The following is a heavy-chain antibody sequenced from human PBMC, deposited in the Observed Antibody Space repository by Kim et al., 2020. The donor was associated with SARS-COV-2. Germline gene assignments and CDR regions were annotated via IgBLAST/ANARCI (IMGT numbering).Heavy chain of an antibody. CDR2: ISGSGGST. CDR3: AKDPWVGYSYFLDY. J-gene: IGHJ4*02. D-gene: IGHD5-18*01. V-gene: IGHV3-23*01. Sequence: GGSLRLSCAASGFTFSSYAMSWVRQAPGKGLEWVSAISGSGGSTYYADSVKGRFTISRDNSKNTLYLQMNSLRAEDTAVYYCAKDPWVGYSYFLDYWGQGTLVTVSS. CDR1: GFTFSSYA.